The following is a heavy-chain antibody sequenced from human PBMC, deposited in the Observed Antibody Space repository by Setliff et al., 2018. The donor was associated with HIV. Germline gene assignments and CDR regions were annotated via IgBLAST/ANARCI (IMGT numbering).Heavy chain of an antibody. V-gene: IGHV4-61*09. CDR1: GGSISSGSYY. D-gene: IGHD3-3*01. CDR3: ARELTALYYDSLNWCDP. Sequence: NPSETLSLTCTLSGGSISSGSYYWSSIRQPAGKGLEWIGHVYTSGSTNYNPSLKSRATISVDTSKNQFSLKLSSVTAADTAVYYCARELTALYYDSLNWCDPGGQGTLVTVS. J-gene: IGHJ5*02. CDR2: VYTSGST.